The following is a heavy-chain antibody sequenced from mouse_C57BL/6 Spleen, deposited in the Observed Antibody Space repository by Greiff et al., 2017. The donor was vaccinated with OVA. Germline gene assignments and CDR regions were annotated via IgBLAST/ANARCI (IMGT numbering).Heavy chain of an antibody. CDR1: GYTFTSYW. Sequence: QVQLQQPGAELVKPGASVKLSCKASGYTFTSYWMHWVKQRPGQGLEWIGMIHPNSGSTNYNEQFKSKATLTVDKSSSTAYMQLSSVTSEDSAVEYSARGDYYGRSYGAMDYGGQGTSVTVSS. CDR3: ARGDYYGRSYGAMDY. J-gene: IGHJ4*01. V-gene: IGHV1-64*01. CDR2: IHPNSGST. D-gene: IGHD1-1*01.